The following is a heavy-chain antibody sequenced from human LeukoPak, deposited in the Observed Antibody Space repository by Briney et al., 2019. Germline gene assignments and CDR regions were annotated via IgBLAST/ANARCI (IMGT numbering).Heavy chain of an antibody. V-gene: IGHV1-2*06. CDR2: INPNSGGT. CDR3: ARCSFRSGDGYNGGIVDY. Sequence: ASVKVSCKASGYTFTGYYMHWVRQAPGQGLEWMGRINPNSGGTNYAQKFQGRVTMTRDTSISTAYMELSRLRSDDTAVYYCARCSFRSGDGYNGGIVDYWGQGTLVTVSS. D-gene: IGHD5-24*01. CDR1: GYTFTGYY. J-gene: IGHJ4*02.